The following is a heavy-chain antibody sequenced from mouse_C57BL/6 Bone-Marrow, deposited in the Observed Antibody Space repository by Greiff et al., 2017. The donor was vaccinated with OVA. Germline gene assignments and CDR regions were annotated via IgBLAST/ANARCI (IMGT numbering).Heavy chain of an antibody. CDR2: IDPETGGT. CDR3: TREALLPSYWYFDV. Sequence: QVQLKESGAELVRPGASVTLSCKASGYTFTDYEMHWVKQTPVHGLEWIGAIDPETGGTAYNQKFKGKAILTADKSSSTAYMELRSLTSEDSAVYYCTREALLPSYWYFDVWGTGTTVTVSS. CDR1: GYTFTDYE. D-gene: IGHD1-1*01. J-gene: IGHJ1*03. V-gene: IGHV1-15*01.